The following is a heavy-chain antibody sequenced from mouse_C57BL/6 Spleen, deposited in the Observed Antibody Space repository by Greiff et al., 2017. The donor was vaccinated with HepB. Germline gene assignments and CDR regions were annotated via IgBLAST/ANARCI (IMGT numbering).Heavy chain of an antibody. CDR3: ASYYYGSRGAWFAY. D-gene: IGHD1-1*01. J-gene: IGHJ3*01. CDR1: GYSITSGYY. Sequence: EVQLQQSGPGLVKPSQSLSLTCSVTGYSITSGYYWNWIRQFPGNKLEWMGYISYDGSNNYNPSLKNRISITRETSKNQFFLKLNSVTTEDTATYYCASYYYGSRGAWFAYWGQGTLVTVSA. V-gene: IGHV3-6*01. CDR2: ISYDGSN.